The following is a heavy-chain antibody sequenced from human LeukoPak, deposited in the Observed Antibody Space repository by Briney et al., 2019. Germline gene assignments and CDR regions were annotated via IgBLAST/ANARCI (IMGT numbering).Heavy chain of an antibody. V-gene: IGHV4-4*07. CDR2: ISSSGST. CDR3: ARLVVSTWYHEVLLGRDY. D-gene: IGHD6-13*01. Sequence: SETLSLTCSVSGDSITYFYWSWIRQAAGKGLERIGRISSSGSTDYNASLKSRVTMSVDTSKNQLSLKVISVTAADTAVYYCARLVVSTWYHEVLLGRDYWGQGTLVTVSS. J-gene: IGHJ4*02. CDR1: GDSITYFY.